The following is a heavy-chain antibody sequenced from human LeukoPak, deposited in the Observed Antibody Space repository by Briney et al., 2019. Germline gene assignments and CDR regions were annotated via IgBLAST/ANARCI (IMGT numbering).Heavy chain of an antibody. Sequence: GGSLRLSCAASGFTFSSYSMNWVRQAPGKGLEWVSYISSSSSTIYYADSVKGRFTISRDNAKNSLYLQMNSLRAEDTAVYYCARGLAYCGGDCYSPVDAFDIWGQGTMVTVSS. CDR2: ISSSSSTI. CDR1: GFTFSSYS. D-gene: IGHD2-21*02. CDR3: ARGLAYCGGDCYSPVDAFDI. J-gene: IGHJ3*02. V-gene: IGHV3-48*04.